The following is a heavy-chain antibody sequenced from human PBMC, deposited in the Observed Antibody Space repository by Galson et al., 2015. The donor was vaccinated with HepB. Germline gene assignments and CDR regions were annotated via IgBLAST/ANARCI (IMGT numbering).Heavy chain of an antibody. CDR1: GYNFNSQW. V-gene: IGHV5-51*03. CDR2: VYPGDSNT. Sequence: QSGAEVKKPGESLKISCQGSGYNFNSQWIAWVRQMPGKGLEWMGTVYPGDSNTRFSPSFQGQVTISADKSISTAYLQWSSLKTSDTAMYYCARYSGYDPWYFDLWGRGTLVTVSS. CDR3: ARYSGYDPWYFDL. J-gene: IGHJ2*01. D-gene: IGHD5-12*01.